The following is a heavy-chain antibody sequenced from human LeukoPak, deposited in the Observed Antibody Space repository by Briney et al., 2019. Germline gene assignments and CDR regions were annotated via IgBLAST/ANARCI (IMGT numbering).Heavy chain of an antibody. CDR3: ARERVTPFMDH. CDR1: GFTFSSYD. Sequence: PGGSLRLSCAACGFTFSSYDMHWVRQATGKGLEWVSAIGTAGDTYYPGSVKGQFTISRENAKNSLYLQMNSLRAEDTAVYYCARERVTPFMDHWGQGTLVTVSS. J-gene: IGHJ4*02. V-gene: IGHV3-13*03. CDR2: IGTAGDT. D-gene: IGHD4-23*01.